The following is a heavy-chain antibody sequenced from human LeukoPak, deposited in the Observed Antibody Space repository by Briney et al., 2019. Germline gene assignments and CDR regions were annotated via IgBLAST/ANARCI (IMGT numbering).Heavy chain of an antibody. Sequence: PGGSLRLSCAVSGFTFSSYWMSWVRQAPGKGLEWVANIKQDGSEKYYVDSVKGRFTISRDNAKHSLYLQMNSLRAEDTAVYYCARGRYFDYWGQGTLVTVSS. D-gene: IGHD3-9*01. CDR2: IKQDGSEK. J-gene: IGHJ4*02. CDR3: ARGRYFDY. CDR1: GFTFSSYW. V-gene: IGHV3-7*01.